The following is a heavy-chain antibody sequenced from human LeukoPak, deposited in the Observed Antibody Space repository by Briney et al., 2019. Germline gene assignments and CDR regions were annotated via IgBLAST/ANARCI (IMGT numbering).Heavy chain of an antibody. V-gene: IGHV1-2*02. Sequence: ASVKVSCKASGYTFTGHYIHWVRQAPGQGFEWMGWMNPNTGGTDYAQKFQDRIAISTYTSISTTYMELSSLRSDDTALYYCARDLATIDGIAWYYFENWGQGTLVTVS. CDR3: ARDLATIDGIAWYYFEN. CDR1: GYTFTGHY. J-gene: IGHJ4*02. D-gene: IGHD5-12*01. CDR2: MNPNTGGT.